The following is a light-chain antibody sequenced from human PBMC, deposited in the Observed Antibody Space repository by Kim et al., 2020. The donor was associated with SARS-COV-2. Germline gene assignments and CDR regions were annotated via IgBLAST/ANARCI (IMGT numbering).Light chain of an antibody. J-gene: IGKJ4*01. CDR3: QQLSTYPRLT. V-gene: IGKV1-9*01. CDR2: GAS. Sequence: DIQLTQSPSFLSASVGDRVTITCRASQGISSFLAWYQQKPGKAPKLLIYGASTLQSGVPSRFSGSGSGTGFTLTISSLQPEDLATYYCQQLSTYPRLTFGGGTKVEI. CDR1: QGISSF.